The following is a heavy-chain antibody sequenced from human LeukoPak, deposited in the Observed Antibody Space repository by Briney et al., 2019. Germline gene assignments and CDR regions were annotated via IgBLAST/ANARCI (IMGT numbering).Heavy chain of an antibody. V-gene: IGHV4-39*07. Sequence: PSETLSLTCTVSGGSISSSSYYWGWIRQPPGKGLEWIGSIYYSGSTYYNAPLKSRVTISLDTSKNQFSLNLRSVTAADTAVYYCARVRAAAVPYYFDYWGQGTLVTVSS. CDR2: IYYSGST. J-gene: IGHJ4*02. D-gene: IGHD6-13*01. CDR1: GGSISSSSYY. CDR3: ARVRAAAVPYYFDY.